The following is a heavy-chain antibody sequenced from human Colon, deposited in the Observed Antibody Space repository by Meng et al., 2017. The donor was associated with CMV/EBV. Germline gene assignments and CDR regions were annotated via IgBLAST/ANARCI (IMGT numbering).Heavy chain of an antibody. CDR1: GSSISSGYY. J-gene: IGHJ4*02. CDR3: ARTLKDYKDPFFDF. V-gene: IGHV4-38-2*02. Sequence: SETLSLTCSVSGSSISSGYYWGWIRQSPGKALEWIGSMYHSGTIYYNPSLKSRAFISVDTSKNQLSLKLDSVTATDTAVYYCARTLKDYKDPFFDFWGQGALVTVSS. CDR2: MYHSGTI. D-gene: IGHD4/OR15-4a*01.